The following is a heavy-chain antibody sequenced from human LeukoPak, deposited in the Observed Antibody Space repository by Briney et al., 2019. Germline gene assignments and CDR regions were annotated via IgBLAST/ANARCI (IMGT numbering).Heavy chain of an antibody. CDR1: GFTFSSYA. CDR3: AKDSAYSSSWYNWFDP. D-gene: IGHD6-13*01. Sequence: GGSLRLSCAASGFTFSSYAMSWVRPAPGKGLEWVSAISGSGGSTYYADSVKGRFTISRDNSKNTLYLQMNSLRAEDTAVYYCAKDSAYSSSWYNWFDPWGQGTLVTVSS. J-gene: IGHJ5*02. CDR2: ISGSGGST. V-gene: IGHV3-23*01.